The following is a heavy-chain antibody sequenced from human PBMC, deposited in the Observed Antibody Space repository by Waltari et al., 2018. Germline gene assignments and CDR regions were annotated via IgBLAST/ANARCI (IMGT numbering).Heavy chain of an antibody. CDR3: ARVGKQLVLPYFDY. CDR1: GYTFSSYW. V-gene: IGHV3-7*01. D-gene: IGHD6-6*01. CDR2: IKQDGIEK. Sequence: EVQLVESGGGLVQPGGSLRLSCAASGYTFSSYWMSWVRQAPGKGLEWVANIKQDGIEKYYVDSLKGRFTISRDNAKNSLYLQMNSLRAEDTAVYYCARVGKQLVLPYFDYWGQGTLVTVSS. J-gene: IGHJ4*02.